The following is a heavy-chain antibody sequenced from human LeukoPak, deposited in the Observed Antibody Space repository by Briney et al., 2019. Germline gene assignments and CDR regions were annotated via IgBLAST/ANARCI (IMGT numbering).Heavy chain of an antibody. CDR1: GYTFTGYY. D-gene: IGHD6-13*01. CDR2: INPNSGDT. Sequence: ASVKVSCKASGYTFTGYYMHWVRQAPGQGLEWMGWINPNSGDTNYAQKFQGRVTMTRDTSISTAYMELSRLRSDDTAVYYCARDSSSWHQRATEPAYWGQGTLVTVSS. V-gene: IGHV1-2*02. CDR3: ARDSSSWHQRATEPAY. J-gene: IGHJ4*02.